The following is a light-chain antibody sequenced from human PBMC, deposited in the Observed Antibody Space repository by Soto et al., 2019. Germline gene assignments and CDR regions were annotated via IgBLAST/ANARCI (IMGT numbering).Light chain of an antibody. J-gene: IGKJ1*01. CDR2: GAS. Sequence: EVVLTQSPGTLSLSPGDRATLSCRAIQSLSRSSLAWYQQKPGRAPRLLIYGASSRATGIPDRFSGSGSGTDFTLTISRLEPEDFAAYYCQQYGSSPRTFGQGTKVDI. V-gene: IGKV3-20*01. CDR3: QQYGSSPRT. CDR1: QSLSRSS.